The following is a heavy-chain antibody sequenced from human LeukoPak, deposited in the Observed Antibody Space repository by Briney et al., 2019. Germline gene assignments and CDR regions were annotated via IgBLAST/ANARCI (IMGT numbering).Heavy chain of an antibody. CDR2: ISGSGGST. J-gene: IGHJ3*02. Sequence: PGRSLRLSCAASGFTFDDYAMSWVRQAPGKGLEWVSGISGSGGSTYYADSVKGRFTISRDNSKNTLYLQMNSLRAEDTAVYYCAKDNYDSSGFLPDAFDIWGQGTMVTVSS. CDR3: AKDNYDSSGFLPDAFDI. V-gene: IGHV3-23*01. CDR1: GFTFDDYA. D-gene: IGHD3-22*01.